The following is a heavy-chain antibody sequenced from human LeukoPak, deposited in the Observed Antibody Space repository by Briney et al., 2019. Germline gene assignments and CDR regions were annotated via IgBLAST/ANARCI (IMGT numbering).Heavy chain of an antibody. CDR3: AKYPVAYTSGWYLDY. V-gene: IGHV3-23*01. Sequence: PGGSLRLSCAASGFTFSRNAMNWVRQAPGKGLEWVSTISGSGGSTYYADSVKDRFTISRDNFKSTLYLQMNNLRAEDTALYYCAKYPVAYTSGWYLDYWGQGTLVTVSS. J-gene: IGHJ4*02. CDR2: ISGSGGST. D-gene: IGHD6-19*01. CDR1: GFTFSRNA.